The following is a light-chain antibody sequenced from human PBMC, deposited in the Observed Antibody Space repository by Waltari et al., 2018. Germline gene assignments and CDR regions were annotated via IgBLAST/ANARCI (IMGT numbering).Light chain of an antibody. Sequence: QSALTHPASVSGSPGQSTTLSCTGTSRDVGGYAYVSWYQHHPGKAPKIMIYDVNYRPSGVSNRFSGSKAGNTASLTISGLQAEDEADYYCSSYRRSDIVVFGGGTKLTVL. CDR1: SRDVGGYAY. J-gene: IGLJ2*01. CDR2: DVN. V-gene: IGLV2-14*03. CDR3: SSYRRSDIVV.